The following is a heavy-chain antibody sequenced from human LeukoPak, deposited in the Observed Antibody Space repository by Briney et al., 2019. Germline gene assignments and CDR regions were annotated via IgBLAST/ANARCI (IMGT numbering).Heavy chain of an antibody. CDR1: GASLNDYY. J-gene: IGHJ4*02. V-gene: IGHV4-59*12. Sequence: SETLSLTCTVSGASLNDYYWSWIRQPPGKALEWIGFIHSSGSANSNPSLTSRVTISIDTSKNQFSLNLRSLTAADTAVYFCASGAADGYNCGFDYWGQGTLAAVSS. D-gene: IGHD5-24*01. CDR2: IHSSGSA. CDR3: ASGAADGYNCGFDY.